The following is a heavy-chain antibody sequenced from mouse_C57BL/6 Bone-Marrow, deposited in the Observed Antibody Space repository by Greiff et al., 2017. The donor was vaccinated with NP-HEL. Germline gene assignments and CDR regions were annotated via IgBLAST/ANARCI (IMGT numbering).Heavy chain of an antibody. V-gene: IGHV5-12*01. D-gene: IGHD2-1*01. J-gene: IGHJ2*01. CDR1: GFTFSDYY. CDR2: ISNGGGST. Sequence: EVKLVESGGGLVQPGGSLKLSCAASGFTFSDYYMYWVRQTPEKRLEWVAYISNGGGSTYYPDTVKGRFTISRDNAKNTLYLQMSRLKSEDTAMYYCARHDGNYLDYWGQGTTLTVSS. CDR3: ARHDGNYLDY.